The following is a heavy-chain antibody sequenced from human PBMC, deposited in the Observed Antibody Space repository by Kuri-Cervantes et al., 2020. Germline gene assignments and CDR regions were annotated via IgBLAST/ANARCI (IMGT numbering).Heavy chain of an antibody. CDR1: GFTFSSYG. CDR2: ISYGGSNK. D-gene: IGHD6-19*01. J-gene: IGHJ1*01. V-gene: IGHV3-30*03. Sequence: GESLKISCAASGFTFSSYGMHWVRQAPGKGLKWVAVISYGGSNKYYGDSVKGRFTISRDYSKNTLYLQMNSLRAEDTAVYYCTRDYTYSSGWWGIGIQHWGQGTLVTVSS. CDR3: TRDYTYSSGWWGIGIQH.